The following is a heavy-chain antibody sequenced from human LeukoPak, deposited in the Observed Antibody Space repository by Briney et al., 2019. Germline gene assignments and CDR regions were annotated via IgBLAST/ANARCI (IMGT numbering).Heavy chain of an antibody. D-gene: IGHD6-13*01. Sequence: PSETLSLTCTVSGGSISRYYWSWIRPPAGKGLEWIGRIYSSDGSTNYNPSLKSRVTMSADTSKNQLSLNLRSVTAADTAVYYCARGSASAERWGQGTLVTVSS. CDR2: IYSSDGST. J-gene: IGHJ4*02. CDR3: ARGSASAER. CDR1: GGSISRYY. V-gene: IGHV4-4*07.